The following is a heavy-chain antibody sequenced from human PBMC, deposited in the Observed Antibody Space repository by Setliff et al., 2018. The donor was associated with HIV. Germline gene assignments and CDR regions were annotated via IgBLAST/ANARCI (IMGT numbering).Heavy chain of an antibody. CDR2: INTNTGNP. V-gene: IGHV7-4-1*02. D-gene: IGHD2-15*01. CDR1: GYTFTTYA. CDR3: ARDSRDIVVVIAPEPEPYYYYGMDV. Sequence: ASVKVSCKASGYTFTTYAMNWVRQAPGQGLEWMGWINTNTGNPTYAQGFTGRFVFSLDTSVSTAYLQISSLKAEDTAVYYCARDSRDIVVVIAPEPEPYYYYGMDVWGEGTTVTVSS. J-gene: IGHJ6*04.